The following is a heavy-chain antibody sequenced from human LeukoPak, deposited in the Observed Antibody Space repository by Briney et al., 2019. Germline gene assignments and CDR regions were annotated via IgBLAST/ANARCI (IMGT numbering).Heavy chain of an antibody. V-gene: IGHV4-34*01. CDR3: ARGPTYYYDSSGYP. CDR1: GGSFSGYY. Sequence: SETLSLTCAVYGGSFSGYYWSWIRQPPGKGLEWIGEINHSGSTNCNPSLKSRVTISVDTSKNQFSLKLSSVTAADTAVYYCARGPTYYYDSSGYPWGQGTLVTVSS. J-gene: IGHJ5*02. D-gene: IGHD3-22*01. CDR2: INHSGST.